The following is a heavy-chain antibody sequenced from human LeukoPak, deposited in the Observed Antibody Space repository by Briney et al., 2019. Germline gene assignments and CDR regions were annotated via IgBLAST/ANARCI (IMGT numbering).Heavy chain of an antibody. CDR1: GLTVSSRY. V-gene: IGHV3-53*01. D-gene: IGHD3-16*01. Sequence: GGSLRLFWAASGLTVSSRYMSWVRQAPGKGLEWVSVIYSGGRTSYADSVKGRFTVSRDNSKNTLYLQMNSLRAEDTAVYYCAKRARPFGGGFDYWGQGNLVSVSS. J-gene: IGHJ4*02. CDR2: IYSGGRT. CDR3: AKRARPFGGGFDY.